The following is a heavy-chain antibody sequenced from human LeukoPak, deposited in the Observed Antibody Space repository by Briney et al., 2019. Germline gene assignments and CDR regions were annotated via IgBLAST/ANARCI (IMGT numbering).Heavy chain of an antibody. CDR2: ISGSGGST. J-gene: IGHJ5*02. D-gene: IGHD2-15*01. CDR3: AKDSAAPRFDP. Sequence: GGSLRLSCTASGFTFGDYAMTWVRQAPGKGLEWVSAISGSGGSTYYADSVKGRFTISRDNSKNSLYLQMNSLRAEDTAVYYCAKDSAAPRFDPWGQGTLVTVSS. CDR1: GFTFGDYA. V-gene: IGHV3-23*01.